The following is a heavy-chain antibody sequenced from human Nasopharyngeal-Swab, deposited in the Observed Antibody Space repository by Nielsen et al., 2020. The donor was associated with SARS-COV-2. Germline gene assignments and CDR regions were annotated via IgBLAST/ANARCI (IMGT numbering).Heavy chain of an antibody. CDR2: IYPGDSDT. V-gene: IGHV5-51*01. J-gene: IGHJ4*02. CDR3: ARPALTGSSGWLFDY. Sequence: GESLKISCKGSGYSFTSYWIGWVRQMPGKGLEWMGIIYPGDSDTRYSPSFQGQVTISADKSISTAYLQWSSLKASDTAMYYCARPALTGSSGWLFDYWGQGTLVTVSS. CDR1: GYSFTSYW. D-gene: IGHD6-19*01.